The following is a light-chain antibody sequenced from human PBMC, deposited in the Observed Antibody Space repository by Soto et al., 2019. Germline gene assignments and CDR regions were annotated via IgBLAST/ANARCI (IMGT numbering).Light chain of an antibody. CDR2: DAS. CDR3: QQRSNWPLT. V-gene: IGKV3-11*01. Sequence: EIMLTQSPATLSLSPGERATLSCRASQSVSSFVAWYQQKPGQAPRLLIYDASIRAIGIPARFSGSGSGTDLTLTISSLEPEDFAVYYCQQRSNWPLTFGGGTKVEIK. J-gene: IGKJ4*01. CDR1: QSVSSF.